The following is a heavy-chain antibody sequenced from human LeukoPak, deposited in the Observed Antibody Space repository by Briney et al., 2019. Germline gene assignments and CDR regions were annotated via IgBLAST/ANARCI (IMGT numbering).Heavy chain of an antibody. Sequence: EPSQTLSVTCTVSGGSISSGGYYWSWIRQHPGKGLEWIGYIYYSGSTYYNPSLKSRVTISVDTSKNQFSLKLSSVTAADTAVYYCARARLGYCTNGVCYGLDYWGQGTLVTVSS. CDR2: IYYSGST. D-gene: IGHD2-8*01. CDR3: ARARLGYCTNGVCYGLDY. J-gene: IGHJ4*02. CDR1: GGSISSGGYY. V-gene: IGHV4-31*03.